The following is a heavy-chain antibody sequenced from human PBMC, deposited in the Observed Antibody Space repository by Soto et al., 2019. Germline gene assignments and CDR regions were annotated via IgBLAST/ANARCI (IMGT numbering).Heavy chain of an antibody. CDR3: ARELNTDSRAYSSFAF. D-gene: IGHD3-22*01. J-gene: IGHJ4*02. Sequence: QVQMVQSGPEVKMPGASVKVSCKTSGYTFTAYGLAWRRQAPGQRLEWMGWVSTNDDRTNYARKFQGRVTMTTDRSTTTPSMELRSLGTDDTAVYYCARELNTDSRAYSSFAFWGQATLVTVSS. CDR1: GYTFTAYG. V-gene: IGHV1-18*01. CDR2: VSTNDDRT.